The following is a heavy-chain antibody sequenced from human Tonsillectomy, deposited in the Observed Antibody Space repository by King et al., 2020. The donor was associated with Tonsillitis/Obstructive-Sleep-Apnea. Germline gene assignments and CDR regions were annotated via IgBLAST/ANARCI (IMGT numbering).Heavy chain of an antibody. CDR1: GFTVSSKY. V-gene: IGHV3-53*01. CDR2: IYSGDST. Sequence: VQLVESGGGLFQPGGSLRLSCAASGFTVSSKYMSWVRQAPGKGLEWVSVIYSGDSTNYADSVKGRFTISRDNFQNTLYLQMNSLRAEDTAVYYCARVGVVDYYYGMDVWGQGTTVTVSS. CDR3: ARVGVVDYYYGMDV. D-gene: IGHD3-3*01. J-gene: IGHJ6*02.